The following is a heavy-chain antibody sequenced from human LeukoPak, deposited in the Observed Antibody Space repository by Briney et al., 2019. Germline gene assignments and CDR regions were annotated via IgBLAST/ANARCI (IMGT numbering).Heavy chain of an antibody. Sequence: KSSETLSLTCTVSGGSISSYYWSWIRQPPGKGLEWIGYIYYSGSTNYNPSLKSRVTISVDTSKNQFSLKLSSVTAADTAVYYCARETYGELDYWGQGTLVTVSS. D-gene: IGHD4-17*01. CDR1: GGSISSYY. CDR2: IYYSGST. J-gene: IGHJ4*02. CDR3: ARETYGELDY. V-gene: IGHV4-59*01.